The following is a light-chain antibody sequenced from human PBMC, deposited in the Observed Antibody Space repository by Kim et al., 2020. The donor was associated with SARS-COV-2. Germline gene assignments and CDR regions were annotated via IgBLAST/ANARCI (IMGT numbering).Light chain of an antibody. CDR1: KLGDKY. J-gene: IGLJ1*01. CDR2: RDN. Sequence: SYELTQPPSVSVSPGQTASITCSGYKLGDKYVSWYQQKPGQSPVVVIYRDNQRPSGIPERFSGSNSGNTATLTISGAQAMDEADYYCQAWDSSTNNYVFGAGTKVTVL. V-gene: IGLV3-1*01. CDR3: QAWDSSTNNYV.